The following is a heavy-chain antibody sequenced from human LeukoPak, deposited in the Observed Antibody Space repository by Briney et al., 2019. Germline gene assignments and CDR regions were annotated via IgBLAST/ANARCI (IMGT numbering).Heavy chain of an antibody. Sequence: SETLSLTCTVSGFSVTTDSYCWGWIRQPPGKGLEWIGYDYCGGNTNYDPSLKRRVTISVDASKNQFSLTLTSVTAADTAVYFCARDHFGSLDSWGQGILVTVSS. D-gene: IGHD3-10*01. CDR1: GFSVTTDSYC. CDR2: DYCGGNT. V-gene: IGHV4-61*01. J-gene: IGHJ4*02. CDR3: ARDHFGSLDS.